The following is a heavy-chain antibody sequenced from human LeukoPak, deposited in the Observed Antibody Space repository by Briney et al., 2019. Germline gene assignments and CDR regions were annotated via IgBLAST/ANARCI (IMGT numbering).Heavy chain of an antibody. Sequence: GSLILSCAASGFTFSSYWMSWVRQAPGKGLEWVATIKQDGSEKYYVDSVKGRFTISRDNAKNSLYLQMNSLRAKDTAVYYCARGPLTGSGYDWLFDYWGQGTLVTVSS. CDR1: GFTFSSYW. J-gene: IGHJ4*02. V-gene: IGHV3-7*03. D-gene: IGHD5-12*01. CDR3: ARGPLTGSGYDWLFDY. CDR2: IKQDGSEK.